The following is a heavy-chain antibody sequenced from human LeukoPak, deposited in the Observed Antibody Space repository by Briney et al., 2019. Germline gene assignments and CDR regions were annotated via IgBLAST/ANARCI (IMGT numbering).Heavy chain of an antibody. Sequence: SETLSLTCTVSGGSISSYYWGWIRQPPGKGLEWIGYIYYSGSTNYNPSLKSRVTISVDTSKNQFSLKLSSVTAADTAVYYCARKRGGYDSSGYYFSWFDPWGQGTLVTVSS. V-gene: IGHV4-59*01. J-gene: IGHJ5*02. CDR3: ARKRGGYDSSGYYFSWFDP. CDR1: GGSISSYY. CDR2: IYYSGST. D-gene: IGHD3-22*01.